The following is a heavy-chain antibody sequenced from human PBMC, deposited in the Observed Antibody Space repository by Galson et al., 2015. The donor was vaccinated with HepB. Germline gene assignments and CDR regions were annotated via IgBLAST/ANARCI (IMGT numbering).Heavy chain of an antibody. J-gene: IGHJ6*02. CDR3: AKVAPGCSSWYFCGMDV. CDR2: ISYDGSKK. D-gene: IGHD6-13*01. CDR1: GFTFSSDG. V-gene: IGHV3-30*18. Sequence: SLRLSCAAYGFTFSSDGMHWVRQAPGKGLEWVAVISYDGSKKYYADSVKGRFTISRDNSKNTLYLQMNSLRAEDTAVYYCAKVAPGCSSWYFCGMDVWGQGTTVTVSS.